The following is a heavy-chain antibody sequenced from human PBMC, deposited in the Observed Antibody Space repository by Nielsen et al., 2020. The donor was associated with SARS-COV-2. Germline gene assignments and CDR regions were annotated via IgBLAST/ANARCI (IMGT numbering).Heavy chain of an antibody. V-gene: IGHV1-3*01. J-gene: IGHJ5*02. Sequence: WVRQAPGQRLEWMGWIKGYNGNTKYSQKFQGRVTISRDTSASTAYMELSSLTSEDTAVYYCARGEIIGATWFDPWGQGTLVTVSS. CDR2: IKGYNGNT. D-gene: IGHD2-15*01. CDR3: ARGEIIGATWFDP.